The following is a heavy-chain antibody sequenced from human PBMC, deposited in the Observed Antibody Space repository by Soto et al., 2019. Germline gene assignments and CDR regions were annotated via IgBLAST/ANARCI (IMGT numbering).Heavy chain of an antibody. Sequence: GGFLRLSCVASGVTFISFSLHWVRQAPGKGLEWLTLISYDGRSKYYADSVKGRFTISRDNSKNTLYLQMNSLRAENTAVYYCAKNPGYYYDSTGYHFDYWGQGTLVTVSS. CDR1: GVTFISFS. CDR2: ISYDGRSK. J-gene: IGHJ4*02. V-gene: IGHV3-30*04. D-gene: IGHD3-22*01. CDR3: AKNPGYYYDSTGYHFDY.